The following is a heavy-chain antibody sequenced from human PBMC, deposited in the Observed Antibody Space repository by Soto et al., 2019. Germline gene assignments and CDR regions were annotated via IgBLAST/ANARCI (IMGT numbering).Heavy chain of an antibody. CDR3: AKGRQYGDYGVDYFDY. V-gene: IGHV3-30*18. J-gene: IGHJ4*02. D-gene: IGHD4-17*01. CDR2: ISYDGSNK. Sequence: QVQLVESGGGVVQPGRSLRLSCAASGFTFSSYGMHWVRQAPGKGLEWVAVISYDGSNKYYADSVKGRFTISRDNSKNTLYLQMNSLRAEDTAVYYCAKGRQYGDYGVDYFDYWGQGTLVTVSS. CDR1: GFTFSSYG.